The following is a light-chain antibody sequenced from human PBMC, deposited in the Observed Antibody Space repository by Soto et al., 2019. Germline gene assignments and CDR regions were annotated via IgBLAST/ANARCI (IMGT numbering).Light chain of an antibody. Sequence: QSALTQPASVSGSPGQSITISCTGTSSDVGGYNYVSWYQQHPDKAPKPMIYEVSNRPSGVSNRFSGSKSGNTASLTISGLQAEDEADYYCSSYTSSSTPYVFGTGTKVTVL. CDR2: EVS. CDR1: SSDVGGYNY. CDR3: SSYTSSSTPYV. V-gene: IGLV2-14*01. J-gene: IGLJ1*01.